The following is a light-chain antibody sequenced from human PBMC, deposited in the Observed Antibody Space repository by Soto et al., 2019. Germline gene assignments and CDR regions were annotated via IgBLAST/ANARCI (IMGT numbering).Light chain of an antibody. CDR1: QSVTSNH. CDR3: QQYSSLWT. V-gene: IGKV3-20*01. Sequence: EIGLTQSPGTLSWSPGERATLSWQASQSVTSNHLVWYQQMPGQAPRLLIGGASRRATGVPDRFSGGGSGTDSPLSISRMEPEDFAVYYCQQYSSLWTFGHGTKVDIK. CDR2: GAS. J-gene: IGKJ1*01.